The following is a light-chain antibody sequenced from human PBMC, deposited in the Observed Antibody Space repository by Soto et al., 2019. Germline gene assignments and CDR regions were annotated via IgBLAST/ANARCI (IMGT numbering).Light chain of an antibody. CDR1: SSDVGGYNY. V-gene: IGLV2-8*01. Sequence: QSALTQPPSASGSPGQSVTISCTGTSSDVGGYNYVSWYQRHPGKAPKVIIYEVNKRPLGVPDRFSGSKSGNTASLTVSGLQAEDEADYYCKSYTGINNWVFGGGTKLTVL. CDR2: EVN. CDR3: KSYTGINNWV. J-gene: IGLJ3*02.